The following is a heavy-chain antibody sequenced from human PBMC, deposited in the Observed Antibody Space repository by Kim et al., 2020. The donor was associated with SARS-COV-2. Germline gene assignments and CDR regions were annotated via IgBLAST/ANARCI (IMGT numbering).Heavy chain of an antibody. J-gene: IGHJ4*02. V-gene: IGHV3-7*01. CDR3: AALDTAQVPGCI. Sequence: YYVGSVRGRFTMSRDNARNSLYLQMSSVRTEDTAIYYCAALDTAQVPGCIWGQGTPVTVSS.